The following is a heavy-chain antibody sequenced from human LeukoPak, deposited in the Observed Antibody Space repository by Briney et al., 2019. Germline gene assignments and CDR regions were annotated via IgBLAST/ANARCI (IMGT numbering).Heavy chain of an antibody. CDR2: VTPIFGTA. CDR3: ARDLSPPYSYYMDV. J-gene: IGHJ6*03. CDR1: GGTFNDYG. Sequence: SVKVSCKASGGTFNDYGITWVRQAPGQGLEWMGGVTPIFGTAMYAQKSQGRVTITADESTATAYMELSSLTSDDTAVYYCARDLSPPYSYYMDVWGKGTTVTVSS. V-gene: IGHV1-69*13.